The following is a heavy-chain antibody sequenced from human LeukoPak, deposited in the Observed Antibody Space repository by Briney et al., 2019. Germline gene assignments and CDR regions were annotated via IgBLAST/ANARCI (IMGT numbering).Heavy chain of an antibody. CDR2: IYTSGST. CDR1: GGSISSYY. D-gene: IGHD2-2*01. V-gene: IGHV4-4*07. Sequence: SETLSLTCTVSGGSISSYYWSWIRQPAGKGLEWIGRIYTSGSTNYNPSLKSRVTMSVDTSKNQFSLKLSSVTAADTAVYYCARDKYQPLYYYMDVWGKGTTVTVSS. J-gene: IGHJ6*03. CDR3: ARDKYQPLYYYMDV.